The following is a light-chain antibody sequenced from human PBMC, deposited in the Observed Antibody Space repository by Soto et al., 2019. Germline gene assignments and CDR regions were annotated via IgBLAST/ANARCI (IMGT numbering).Light chain of an antibody. CDR1: ESISGW. Sequence: DIQMTQSPSTLSASVGDRVTITCRASESISGWLAWYQQKPGEAPKLLIYDASTLESGVPSRFSGSGSGTEFTLTVSSLQPDDFATYYCQQYSGYSTFGQGTKVDIK. J-gene: IGKJ1*01. V-gene: IGKV1-5*01. CDR3: QQYSGYST. CDR2: DAS.